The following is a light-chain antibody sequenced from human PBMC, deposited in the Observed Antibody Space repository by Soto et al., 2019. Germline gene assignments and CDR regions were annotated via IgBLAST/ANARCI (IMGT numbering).Light chain of an antibody. CDR3: QQLNSYIIT. CDR1: QSVSSW. Sequence: DLQMTQSTSTLPASVGDRVTITCRASQSVSSWLAWYQQKPGKAPKLLIYAASTLQSGVPSRFSGIGSGTEGTITISSLKKEDGATYYGQQLNSYIITFGQGTRLEIK. CDR2: AAS. J-gene: IGKJ5*01. V-gene: IGKV1-9*01.